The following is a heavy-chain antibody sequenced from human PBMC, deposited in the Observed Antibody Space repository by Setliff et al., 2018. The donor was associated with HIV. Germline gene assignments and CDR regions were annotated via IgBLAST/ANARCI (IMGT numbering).Heavy chain of an antibody. V-gene: IGHV4-61*02. J-gene: IGHJ4*02. CDR3: ASSLYSSSSFDY. Sequence: SETLSLTCTVSGDSIRSGSYYWSWIRQPAGKGLEWIGRMYTSGGTNYNPSLKSRVTIAVDRSKNQFSLKLSSATAADTAVYYCASSLYSSSSFDYWGQGTLVTVSS. CDR2: MYTSGGT. D-gene: IGHD6-6*01. CDR1: GDSIRSGSYY.